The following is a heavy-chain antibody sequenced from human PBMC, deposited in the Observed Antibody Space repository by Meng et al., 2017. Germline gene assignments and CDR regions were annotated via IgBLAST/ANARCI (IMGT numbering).Heavy chain of an antibody. V-gene: IGHV5-51*01. Sequence: GGSLRLSCKGSGYSFTSYWIGWVRQMSGKGLEWMGIIYPGDSDTRYSPSFQGQVTISADKSISTAYLQWSSLKASDTAMYYCARHRDGYNTKSHAFDIWGQGTMVTVSS. D-gene: IGHD5-24*01. CDR3: ARHRDGYNTKSHAFDI. J-gene: IGHJ3*02. CDR2: IYPGDSDT. CDR1: GYSFTSYW.